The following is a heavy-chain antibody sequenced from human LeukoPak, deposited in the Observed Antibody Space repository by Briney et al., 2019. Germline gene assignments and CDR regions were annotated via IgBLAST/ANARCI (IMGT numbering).Heavy chain of an antibody. V-gene: IGHV1-46*01. CDR3: ARASGERRFDY. CDR2: INPSGGST. D-gene: IGHD1-1*01. J-gene: IGHJ4*02. CDR1: GYTFTSYY. Sequence: ALVKVSCKASGYTFTSYYMHWVRQAPGQGLEWMGIINPSGGSTSYAQKFQGRVTMTRDTSTSTVYMELSSLRSEDTAVYYCARASGERRFDYWGQGTLVTVSS.